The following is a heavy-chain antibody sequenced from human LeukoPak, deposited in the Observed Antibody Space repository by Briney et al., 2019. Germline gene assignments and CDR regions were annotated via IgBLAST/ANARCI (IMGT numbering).Heavy chain of an antibody. Sequence: ASVKVSCKASGYTFTSYGISWVRQAPGQGLEWMGWISAYNGNTNYAQKLQGRVTMTTDTSTSTAYMELRSLRSDDTAVYYCARGRLDHGDNYYYYYMDVWGKGTTVTISS. CDR2: ISAYNGNT. D-gene: IGHD4-17*01. V-gene: IGHV1-18*01. CDR1: GYTFTSYG. CDR3: ARGRLDHGDNYYYYYMDV. J-gene: IGHJ6*03.